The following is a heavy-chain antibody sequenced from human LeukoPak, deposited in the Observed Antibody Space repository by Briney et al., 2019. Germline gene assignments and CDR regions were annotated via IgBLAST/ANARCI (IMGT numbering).Heavy chain of an antibody. CDR1: GFSFSTYG. D-gene: IGHD3-16*01. J-gene: IGHJ4*02. V-gene: IGHV3-33*01. CDR3: AGDTPPGGDYYFDY. Sequence: GGSLRLSCAASGFSFSTYGMHWVRQAPGKGLEWVALILHDGSNKYYADSVKGRLTISRDNYKNTLYLQLNNLRAEDAGVYYCAGDTPPGGDYYFDYWGQGTLVTVSS. CDR2: ILHDGSNK.